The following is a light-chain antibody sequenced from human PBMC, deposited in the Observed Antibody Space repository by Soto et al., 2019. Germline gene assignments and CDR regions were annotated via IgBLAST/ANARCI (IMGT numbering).Light chain of an antibody. J-gene: IGKJ5*01. V-gene: IGKV3-15*01. CDR3: QQYGTPRSVT. CDR1: QTVSRN. CDR2: DIS. Sequence: LMRQSPATLSVSPGEIATLSGRLSQTVSRNLAWYQQRPGQAPRLLIYDISNRAAGVPARFSGSGFGTDFPLPISKVEPEDFAVYYCQQYGTPRSVTFGQGTRLEIK.